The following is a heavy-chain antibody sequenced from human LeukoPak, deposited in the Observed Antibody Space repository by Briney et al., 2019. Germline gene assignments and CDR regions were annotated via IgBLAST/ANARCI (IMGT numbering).Heavy chain of an antibody. CDR1: RFTSTSYT. CDR2: ISDSSRPK. D-gene: IGHD6-13*01. Sequence: GGCMRLSSAPYRFTSTSYTMNSVRHTPRKRLEWVSSISDSSRPKYYADSIKGRFTISRDNAKNSLYLQMSSLRAEDTAVYYCARTANFAAGYYIDYWGQGALVTVSS. J-gene: IGHJ4*02. CDR3: ARTANFAAGYYIDY. V-gene: IGHV3-21*01.